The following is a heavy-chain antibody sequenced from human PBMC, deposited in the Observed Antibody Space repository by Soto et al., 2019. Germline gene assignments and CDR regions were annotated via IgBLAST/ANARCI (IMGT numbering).Heavy chain of an antibody. CDR2: IGPESGAA. CDR1: GYTFTGHY. CDR3: GRGRSGQIVVFY. J-gene: IGHJ4*02. D-gene: IGHD1-26*01. V-gene: IGHV1-2*02. Sequence: ASVKVSCKASGYTFTGHYSHWVRQAPEQGPEWMGEIGPESGAARTAQRVQGRVTMTRDMSITTVYMEVNNLSPDDTAVYYCGRGRSGQIVVFYWGQGTPVTVSS.